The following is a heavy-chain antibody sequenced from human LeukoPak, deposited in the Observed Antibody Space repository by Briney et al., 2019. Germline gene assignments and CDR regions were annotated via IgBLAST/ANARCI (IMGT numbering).Heavy chain of an antibody. J-gene: IGHJ4*02. CDR1: GFTFSSYA. CDR3: AKAILWFGELDY. V-gene: IGHV3-23*01. Sequence: GGSLRLSCAASGFTFSSYAMSWVRQAPGKGLEWVSAISGSGGSTYYADSVKGRFTISRDNSKNTLHLQMNSLRAEDTAVYYCAKAILWFGELDYWGQGTLVTVSS. D-gene: IGHD3-10*01. CDR2: ISGSGGST.